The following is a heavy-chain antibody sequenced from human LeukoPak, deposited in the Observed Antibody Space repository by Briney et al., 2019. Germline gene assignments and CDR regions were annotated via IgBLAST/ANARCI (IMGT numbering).Heavy chain of an antibody. V-gene: IGHV3-21*01. J-gene: IGHJ6*03. D-gene: IGHD3-10*01. CDR3: SRGWELIHPKSNYYMDV. CDR2: ISGSSTFI. CDR1: GFTFSTHT. Sequence: GGSLRLSCVVPGFTFSTHTMNWVRPAPGKGLEWVSAISGSSTFIYYADSVKGRFTISRDDAKNSLFLQMNSLRAEDTAVYYCSRGWELIHPKSNYYMDVWGKGTMVTVSS.